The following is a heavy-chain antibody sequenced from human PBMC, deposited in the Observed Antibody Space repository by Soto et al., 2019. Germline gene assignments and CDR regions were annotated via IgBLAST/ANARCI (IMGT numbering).Heavy chain of an antibody. CDR2: ISYSGST. Sequence: QVQLQESGPGLVRPSETLSLTCTVSGGSVSSASYYWDWIRLPPGQGLEWIGYISYSGSTDYNPTPKSRVTISADTSKNQFSLRLSSVTAADTAMYYCARGRYDSGGFDFWGQGTPVTVSS. CDR3: ARGRYDSGGFDF. J-gene: IGHJ4*02. D-gene: IGHD3-22*01. CDR1: GGSVSSASYY. V-gene: IGHV4-61*01.